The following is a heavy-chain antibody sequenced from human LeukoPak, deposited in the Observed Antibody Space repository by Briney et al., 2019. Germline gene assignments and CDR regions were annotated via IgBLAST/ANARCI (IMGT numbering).Heavy chain of an antibody. CDR2: IKEDGSET. Sequence: GGSLRLSCAASGFTFSDYWMTWVRQAPGRGLECMANIKEDGSETYYLDSVEGRFTISRDNAKDSLYPQMNSLRAEDTAVYYCARATIFGVVSALGPLDSWGQGTLVTVSS. J-gene: IGHJ4*02. CDR1: GFTFSDYW. CDR3: ARATIFGVVSALGPLDS. V-gene: IGHV3-7*01. D-gene: IGHD3-3*01.